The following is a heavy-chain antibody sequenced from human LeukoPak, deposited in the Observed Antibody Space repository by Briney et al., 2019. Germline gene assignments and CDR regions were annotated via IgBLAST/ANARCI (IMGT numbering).Heavy chain of an antibody. V-gene: IGHV3-7*01. CDR2: IKQDGSQT. CDR3: ARPPLGYCTGGSCSFDP. Sequence: PGGSLRLSCAASGFTFSSYAMSWVRQAPGKGLEWVATIKQDGSQTYYVDSVKGRFTISRDNAKNSLYLQMSNLRGEDTAVHYCARPPLGYCTGGSCSFDPWGQGTLVTVSS. D-gene: IGHD2-15*01. CDR1: GFTFSSYA. J-gene: IGHJ5*02.